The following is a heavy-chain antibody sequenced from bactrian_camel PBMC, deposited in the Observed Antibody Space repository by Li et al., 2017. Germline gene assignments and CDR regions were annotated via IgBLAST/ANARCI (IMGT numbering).Heavy chain of an antibody. CDR3: AADILRSYCRGWHCPKWNY. D-gene: IGHD2*01. J-gene: IGHJ4*01. CDR1: GYTYSSYC. CDR2: IDSAGRT. V-gene: IGHV3S9*01. Sequence: VQLVESGGGSVQAGESLPLSCSISGYTYSSYCMGWWRQFPGKTRWEREGVASIDSAGRTTYADPAKGRFTISRDNGQNTLHLRMNSLEPEDTAVYFCAADILRSYCRGWHCPKWNYWGQGTQVTVS.